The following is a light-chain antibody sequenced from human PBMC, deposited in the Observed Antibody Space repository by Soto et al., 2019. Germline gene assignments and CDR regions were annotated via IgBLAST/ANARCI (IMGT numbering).Light chain of an antibody. V-gene: IGKV3-15*01. CDR2: GAS. Sequence: TLSVSPGERATLSCRASQSVSSNLAWYQQKPGQAPRLLIYGASTRATGIPARFSGSGSGTEFTLTISSLQSEDFAVYSCQEYNNWPPLTFGGGTKVEIK. CDR3: QEYNNWPPLT. J-gene: IGKJ4*01. CDR1: QSVSSN.